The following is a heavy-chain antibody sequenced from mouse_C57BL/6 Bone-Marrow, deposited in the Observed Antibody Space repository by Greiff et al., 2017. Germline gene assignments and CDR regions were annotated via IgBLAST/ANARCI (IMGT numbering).Heavy chain of an antibody. Sequence: LKQSGAELVRPGSSVKLSCTDSYFAFMASAMHWVKQRPGHGLEWIGSFTMYSDATEYSENFKGKATLTANTSSSTAYMELSSLTAEDSAVYYCARRRRYGNWGYFDVWGTGTTVTVSS. J-gene: IGHJ1*03. D-gene: IGHD2-1*01. CDR3: ARRRRYGNWGYFDV. CDR2: FTMYSDAT. V-gene: IGHV1-49*01. CDR1: YFAFMASA.